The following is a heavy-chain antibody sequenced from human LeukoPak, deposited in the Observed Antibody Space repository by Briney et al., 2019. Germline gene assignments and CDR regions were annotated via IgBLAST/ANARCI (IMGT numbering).Heavy chain of an antibody. Sequence: GGSLRLSCAASGFTFSSYAMSWVRQAPGKGLEWVSAISGSGGSTYYADSVKGRFTISRDNSKNTLYLQMNSLKTEDTAVYYCACEYYDSSGLVSWGRGTLVTVSS. CDR3: ACEYYDSSGLVS. CDR1: GFTFSSYA. J-gene: IGHJ5*02. CDR2: ISGSGGST. D-gene: IGHD3-22*01. V-gene: IGHV3-23*01.